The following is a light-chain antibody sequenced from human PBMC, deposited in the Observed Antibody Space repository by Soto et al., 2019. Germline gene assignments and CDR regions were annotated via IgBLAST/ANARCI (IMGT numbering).Light chain of an antibody. Sequence: QSALTQPPSASGSPGQSVTISCTGTSSDVGGYNYVSWYQQHPGKAPKLMIYEVSERPSGVPDRFSGSKSGNTASLTVSGLQAEDEADSYCSSYAGSNNYVFGTGTKLTVL. CDR3: SSYAGSNNYV. CDR1: SSDVGGYNY. CDR2: EVS. V-gene: IGLV2-8*01. J-gene: IGLJ1*01.